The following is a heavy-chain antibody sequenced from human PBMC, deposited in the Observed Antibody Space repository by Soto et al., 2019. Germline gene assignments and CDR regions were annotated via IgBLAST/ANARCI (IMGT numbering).Heavy chain of an antibody. Sequence: GSLRLSCAASGFTFSSYSMNWVRQAPGKGLESVSYISSGSITIYYADSVKGRFTISRDHSKNTLYLQMNSLRAEDTAVYYCAKDNCVSTSCYRLYNWFDPWGQGTLVTVSS. CDR3: AKDNCVSTSCYRLYNWFDP. J-gene: IGHJ5*02. CDR2: ISSGSITI. CDR1: GFTFSSYS. D-gene: IGHD2-2*01. V-gene: IGHV3-48*01.